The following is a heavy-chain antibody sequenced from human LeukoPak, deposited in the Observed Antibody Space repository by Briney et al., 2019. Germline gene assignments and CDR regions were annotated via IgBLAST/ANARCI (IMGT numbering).Heavy chain of an antibody. CDR2: IYYSGSP. CDR1: GGSISSGDYY. CDR3: AGVSSASTRFDP. D-gene: IGHD6-19*01. V-gene: IGHV4-31*03. J-gene: IGHJ5*02. Sequence: SQTLSPTCTVSGGSISSGDYYWTWIRQHPGKGLEWIGYIYYSGSPYYNPSLKSRVSMSVDSSKSQFSLKLSSVSAADTAVYYCAGVSSASTRFDPWGQGTLVTVSS.